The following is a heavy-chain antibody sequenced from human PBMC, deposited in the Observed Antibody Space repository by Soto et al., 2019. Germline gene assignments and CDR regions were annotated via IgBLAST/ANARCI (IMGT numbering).Heavy chain of an antibody. CDR1: GFTFSSYW. Sequence: PGGSLRLSCAASGFTFSSYWMHWVRQAPGKGLVWVSRINSDGSSTSYADSVKGRFTISRDNAKNTLYLQMNSLRAEDTAVYYCASLNMGVVKNWFDPWGQGTLVTVSS. CDR2: INSDGSST. J-gene: IGHJ5*02. D-gene: IGHD3-3*01. V-gene: IGHV3-74*01. CDR3: ASLNMGVVKNWFDP.